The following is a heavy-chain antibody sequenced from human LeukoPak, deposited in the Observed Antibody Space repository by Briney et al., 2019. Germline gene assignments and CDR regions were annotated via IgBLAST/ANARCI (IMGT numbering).Heavy chain of an antibody. D-gene: IGHD3-16*01. CDR3: ARGVIMITFGGVINNWFDP. J-gene: IGHJ5*02. V-gene: IGHV4-34*01. Sequence: SETLSLTCAVYGGSFSGYYWSWIRQPPGKGLEWIGEINHSGSTNYNPSLKSRVTISVDTSKNQFSLKLSSVTAADTAVYCCARGVIMITFGGVINNWFDPWGQGTLVTVSS. CDR2: INHSGST. CDR1: GGSFSGYY.